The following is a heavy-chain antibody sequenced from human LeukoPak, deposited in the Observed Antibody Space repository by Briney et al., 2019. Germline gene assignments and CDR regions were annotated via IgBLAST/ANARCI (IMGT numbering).Heavy chain of an antibody. Sequence: SETLSLTCAVYGGSVSGFHWNWIRQLPGKGLEWIGEINESGRSSYKSSLMSRVTISIDTSKNHLSLKLDSVTAADTAMYYCARGRYTTWPTSDFWGQGALVTVSS. V-gene: IGHV4-34*01. J-gene: IGHJ4*02. CDR3: ARGRYTTWPTSDF. CDR1: GGSVSGFH. CDR2: INESGRS. D-gene: IGHD3-16*02.